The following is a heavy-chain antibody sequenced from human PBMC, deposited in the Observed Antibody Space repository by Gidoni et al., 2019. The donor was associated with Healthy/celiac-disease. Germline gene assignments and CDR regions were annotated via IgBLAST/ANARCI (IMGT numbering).Heavy chain of an antibody. CDR2: ISSSSSYI. CDR3: ARDPTSSDDYGGSG. D-gene: IGHD4-17*01. CDR1: GFTFSSYS. Sequence: EVQLVESGGGLVTPGGSLRLSCAASGFTFSSYSMNWVRQAPGKGLEWVSSISSSSSYIYYADSVKGRFTISRDNAKNSLYLQMNSLRAEDTAVYYCARDPTSSDDYGGSGWGQGTLVTVSS. J-gene: IGHJ4*02. V-gene: IGHV3-21*01.